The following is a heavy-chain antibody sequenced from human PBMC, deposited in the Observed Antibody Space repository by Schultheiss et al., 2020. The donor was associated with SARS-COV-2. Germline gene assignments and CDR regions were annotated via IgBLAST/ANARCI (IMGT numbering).Heavy chain of an antibody. J-gene: IGHJ5*02. CDR2: ISSSGSTI. D-gene: IGHD1-26*01. CDR3: ARGGGGSYH. CDR1: GFTFDNYE. V-gene: IGHV3-48*03. Sequence: SLKISCAASGFTFDNYEMNWVRQAPGKGLEWVSYISSSGSTIYYADSVKGRFTISRDNAANALYLEMDSLRPEDTALYYCARGGGGSYHWGQGTLVTVSS.